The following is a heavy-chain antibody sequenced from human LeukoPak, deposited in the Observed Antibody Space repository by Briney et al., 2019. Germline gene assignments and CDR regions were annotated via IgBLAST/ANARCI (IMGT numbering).Heavy chain of an antibody. Sequence: PSETLSLTCTVSGGSISSGGYYWSWIRQPPGKGLEWIGYIYHSGSTYYNPSLKSRVTISVDRSKNQFSLKLSSVTAADTAVYYCARDRSGYSSSLDAFDIWGQGTMVTVSS. D-gene: IGHD6-6*01. J-gene: IGHJ3*02. CDR3: ARDRSGYSSSLDAFDI. CDR1: GGSISSGGYY. V-gene: IGHV4-30-2*01. CDR2: IYHSGST.